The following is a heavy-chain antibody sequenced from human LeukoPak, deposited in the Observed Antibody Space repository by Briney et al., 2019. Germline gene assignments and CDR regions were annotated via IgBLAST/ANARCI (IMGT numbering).Heavy chain of an antibody. V-gene: IGHV3-7*01. J-gene: IGHJ1*01. D-gene: IGHD2-2*02. CDR1: GFTFSSYW. CDR3: AREVYCSSTSCYTGYFQH. CDR2: IKQDGSEK. Sequence: GGSLRLSXAASGFTFSSYWMSWVRQSPGKGLEWVANIKQDGSEKDYVDSVKGRFTFSRDNAKNSLYMQMNSLRAEDTAVYYCAREVYCSSTSCYTGYFQHWGQGTLVTVSS.